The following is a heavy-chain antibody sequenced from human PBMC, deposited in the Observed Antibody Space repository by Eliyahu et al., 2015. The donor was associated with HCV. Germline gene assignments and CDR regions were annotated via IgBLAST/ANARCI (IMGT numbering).Heavy chain of an antibody. D-gene: IGHD1-14*01. J-gene: IGHJ3*01. CDR3: AKSQGVDDILTGTWGYDALDL. V-gene: IGHV3-23*01. CDR2: ISGSGDYT. Sequence: SESGGGRVQTGGSLTLSCLASGFTFRSFGLNWVRLPPGKGLEXVAGISGSGDYTYQADXMKGRVAISRDNSRNTVYLHLRTLTVEDTAIYYCAKSQGVDDILTGTWGYDALDLWGPGTSVSVSS. CDR1: GFTFRSFG.